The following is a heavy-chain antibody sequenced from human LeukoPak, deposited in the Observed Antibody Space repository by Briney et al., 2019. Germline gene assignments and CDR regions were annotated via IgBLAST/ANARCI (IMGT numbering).Heavy chain of an antibody. CDR1: GGSFSGYY. J-gene: IGHJ1*01. V-gene: IGHV4-34*01. D-gene: IGHD4-23*01. CDR2: INHSGST. Sequence: SETLSLTCAVYGGSFSGYYWSWIRQPPGKGLEWIGEINHSGSTNYNPSLKSRVTISVDTSKNQFSLKLSSVTAADTAVYYCARTHYGGNEHFQHWGQGTLDTVSS. CDR3: ARTHYGGNEHFQH.